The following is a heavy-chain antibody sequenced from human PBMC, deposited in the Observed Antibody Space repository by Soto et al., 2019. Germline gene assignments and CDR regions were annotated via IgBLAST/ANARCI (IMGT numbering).Heavy chain of an antibody. V-gene: IGHV3-30*04. Sequence: QVQVVESGGGVVQPGRSLRLSCAASRFIFSTYAMHWVRQAPGKGLERVAGISYDGRNEYYADSVRGRFTISRDNPRNTLYLQMNSLRAEDTAVYYCARGSYGDYYYYYGMDVWGQGTTVTVSS. J-gene: IGHJ6*02. D-gene: IGHD4-17*01. CDR3: ARGSYGDYYYYYGMDV. CDR1: RFIFSTYA. CDR2: ISYDGRNE.